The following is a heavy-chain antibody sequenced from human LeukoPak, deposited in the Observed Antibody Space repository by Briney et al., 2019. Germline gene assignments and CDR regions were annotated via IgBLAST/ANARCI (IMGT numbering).Heavy chain of an antibody. V-gene: IGHV3-23*01. D-gene: IGHD3-9*01. Sequence: GGSLRLSCAASGFTFSSYAMSWVRQAPGKGLEWVSAISGSGGSTYYADSVKGRFTISRDNSKNTLYLQMNSLRAEDTAVYYCAKDKALRDFDWCKRDAFDIWGQGTMVTVSS. CDR3: AKDKALRDFDWCKRDAFDI. CDR1: GFTFSSYA. J-gene: IGHJ3*02. CDR2: ISGSGGST.